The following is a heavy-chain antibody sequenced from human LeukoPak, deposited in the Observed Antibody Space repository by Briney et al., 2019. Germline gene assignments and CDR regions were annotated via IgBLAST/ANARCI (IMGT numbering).Heavy chain of an antibody. V-gene: IGHV1-18*01. Sequence: PEASVKVSCKASGYTFTSYGISWVRQAPGQGLEWMGWISAYNGNTNYAQKLQGRVTMTTDTSTSTAYMELRSLRSDDTAVYYCARDPFSRGTSRYNWFDPWGQGTLVTVSS. J-gene: IGHJ5*02. CDR2: ISAYNGNT. CDR3: ARDPFSRGTSRYNWFDP. D-gene: IGHD2-2*01. CDR1: GYTFTSYG.